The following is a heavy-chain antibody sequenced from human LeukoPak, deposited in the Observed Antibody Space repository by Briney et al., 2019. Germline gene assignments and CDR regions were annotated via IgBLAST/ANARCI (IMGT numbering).Heavy chain of an antibody. D-gene: IGHD3-3*01. Sequence: SETLSLTCTVSGGSISSYYWSWIRQPPGKGLEWIGYIYYSGSTNYNPSLKSRVTISVDTSKNQFSLKLSSVTAADTAVYYCARSPDYDFWSGYYALFDYWGQGTLVTVSS. CDR3: ARSPDYDFWSGYYALFDY. J-gene: IGHJ4*02. V-gene: IGHV4-59*01. CDR1: GGSISSYY. CDR2: IYYSGST.